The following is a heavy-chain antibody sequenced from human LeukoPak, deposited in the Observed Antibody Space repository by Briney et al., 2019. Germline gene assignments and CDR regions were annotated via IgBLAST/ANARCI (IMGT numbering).Heavy chain of an antibody. J-gene: IGHJ4*02. V-gene: IGHV1-18*01. CDR3: ARNAGYGGSTDY. Sequence: ASVKVSCKASGYTFTSYGISWVRQAPGQGLEWVECISAYNDNTNTAQKLQGRDTMTTDTSTSTAYLELRSLRSDDTAVYYCARNAGYGGSTDYWGQGTLVTVSS. CDR1: GYTFTSYG. D-gene: IGHD1-26*01. CDR2: ISAYNDNT.